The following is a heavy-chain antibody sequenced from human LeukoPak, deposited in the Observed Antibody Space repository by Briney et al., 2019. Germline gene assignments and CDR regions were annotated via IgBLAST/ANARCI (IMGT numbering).Heavy chain of an antibody. CDR1: GFSFSDYS. D-gene: IGHD3-10*01. CDR2: ISASGGTT. CDR3: AKDPYGSATTNFFDY. Sequence: PGGSLRLSCAASGFSFSDYSMNWVRQAPGRGLEWVSAISASGGTTYYADSVKGRFTNSRDNPRNTLYLQMNSLRVEDTAVYYCAKDPYGSATTNFFDYWGQGTLVTVSS. V-gene: IGHV3-23*01. J-gene: IGHJ4*02.